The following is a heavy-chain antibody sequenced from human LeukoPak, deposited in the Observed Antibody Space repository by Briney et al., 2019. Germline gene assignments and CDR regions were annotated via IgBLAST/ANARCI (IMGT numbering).Heavy chain of an antibody. CDR2: ISSSGSTI. V-gene: IGHV3-48*03. CDR1: GFTFSSYE. Sequence: GGSLRLSCAASGFTFSSYEMNWVRQAPGKGLEWVSYISSSGSTIYYADSVKGRFTISRDNAKNSLYLQMSSLRAEDTAVYYCARDSFLPPQWLVVFDYWGQGTLVTVSS. D-gene: IGHD6-19*01. CDR3: ARDSFLPPQWLVVFDY. J-gene: IGHJ4*02.